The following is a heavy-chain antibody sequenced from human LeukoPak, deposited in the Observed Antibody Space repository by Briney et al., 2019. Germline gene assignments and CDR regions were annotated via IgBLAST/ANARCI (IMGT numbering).Heavy chain of an antibody. D-gene: IGHD3-3*01. V-gene: IGHV3-7*01. CDR2: INQDGSEK. Sequence: GGSLRLSCAASGFTFTTYWMSWVRQAPGKGLEWVANINQDGSEKYYVDSVKGRFTISRDNAKNSLYLQMNSLRAEDTAVYYCARDNYDFWSGYYLDYWGQGTLVTVSS. J-gene: IGHJ4*02. CDR1: GFTFTTYW. CDR3: ARDNYDFWSGYYLDY.